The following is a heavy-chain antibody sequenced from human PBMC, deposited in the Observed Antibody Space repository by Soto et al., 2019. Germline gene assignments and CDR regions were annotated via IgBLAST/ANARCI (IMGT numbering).Heavy chain of an antibody. D-gene: IGHD4-4*01. Sequence: GASVKVSCKASGYTFTSYDINWVRQATGQGFEWLGCMNLNSGNTGYAQKFQGRVTLTRNSSISTAYMELSSLRSEDTAVYYCARGLTTPRPIRRFDPWGQGTLVTSPQ. V-gene: IGHV1-8*01. CDR2: MNLNSGNT. J-gene: IGHJ5*02. CDR1: GYTFTSYD. CDR3: ARGLTTPRPIRRFDP.